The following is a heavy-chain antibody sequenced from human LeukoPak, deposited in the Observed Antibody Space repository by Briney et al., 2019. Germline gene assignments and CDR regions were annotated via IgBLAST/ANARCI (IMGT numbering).Heavy chain of an antibody. D-gene: IGHD3-3*01. J-gene: IGHJ4*02. V-gene: IGHV3-23*01. CDR2: ISGSGGST. CDR1: GFTFTSYS. CDR3: AKGHAFWSGYYE. Sequence: GGSLTLSCAASGFTFTSYSMNWVRQAPGKGLEWVSAISGSGGSTYYADSVKGRFTISRDNSKNTLYLQMNSLRAEDTAVYYCAKGHAFWSGYYEWGQGTLVTVSS.